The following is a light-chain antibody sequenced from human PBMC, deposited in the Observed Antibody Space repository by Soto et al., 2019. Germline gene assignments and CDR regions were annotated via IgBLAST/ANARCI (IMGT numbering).Light chain of an antibody. V-gene: IGKV3-20*01. J-gene: IGKJ2*01. CDR3: QQYGGKPPAYT. CDR2: ATS. Sequence: LTQSPAPLSLSPGERATLSCRASQSVDRSYVSWFQHKRGQPTRVLVFATSSRAAGTPVRLSGSGSGSNFTLTITIVELEDVGVSYCQQYGGKPPAYTFGLGTKLEI. CDR1: QSVDRSY.